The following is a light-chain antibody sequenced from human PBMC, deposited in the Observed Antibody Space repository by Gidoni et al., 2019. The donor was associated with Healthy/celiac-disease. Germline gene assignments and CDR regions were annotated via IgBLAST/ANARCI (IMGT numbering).Light chain of an antibody. J-gene: IGLJ2*01. CDR1: SSDVGSYHL. CDR3: CSYAGSSTL. Sequence: QSALTQPASVSGSPGQSITISCTGTSSDVGSYHLVSGYQQHPGKAPKLMSYEGSKRPSGVSNRFSGSKSGNTASLTISGLQAEDEADYYCCSYAGSSTLFGGGTKLTV. CDR2: EGS. V-gene: IGLV2-23*01.